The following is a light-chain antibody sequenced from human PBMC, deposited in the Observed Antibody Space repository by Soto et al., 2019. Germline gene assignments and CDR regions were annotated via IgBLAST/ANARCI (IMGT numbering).Light chain of an antibody. V-gene: IGKV1-5*01. Sequence: DIQMTQSPSTLSASVGDRVTITCRASQSINRWLVWYQQKPGKAPKVLIFDASILASGVPSRFSGSGSGTEFTLTISSLQPDDFATYYCHQYNNYLTWTFGQGTKVDIK. CDR3: HQYNNYLTWT. CDR2: DAS. CDR1: QSINRW. J-gene: IGKJ1*01.